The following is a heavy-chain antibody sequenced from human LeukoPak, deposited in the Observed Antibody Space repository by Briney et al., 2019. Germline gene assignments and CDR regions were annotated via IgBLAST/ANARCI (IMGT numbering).Heavy chain of an antibody. J-gene: IGHJ4*02. V-gene: IGHV3-21*01. CDR3: ARDRGYDGYSSSAGLDY. CDR1: GFTFSSYS. D-gene: IGHD6-6*01. CDR2: ISSSSSYI. Sequence: GGSLRLSCAASGFTFSSYSMNWVRQAPGKGLKWVSSISSSSSYIYYADSVKGRFTISRDNAKNSLYLQMNSLRAEDTAVYYCARDRGYDGYSSSAGLDYWGQGTLVTVSS.